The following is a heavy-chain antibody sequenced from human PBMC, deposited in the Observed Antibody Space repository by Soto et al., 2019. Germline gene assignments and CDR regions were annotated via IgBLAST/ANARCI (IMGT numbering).Heavy chain of an antibody. D-gene: IGHD3-10*01. Sequence: TGGSLRLSCAASGFTFSSYSMNWVRQAPGKGLEWASSISSSSSYIYYADSVKGRFTISRDNAKNSLYLQMNSLRAEDTAVYYCARDLHGSGSYYNPSHGMDVWGQGTTVTVSS. J-gene: IGHJ6*02. CDR2: ISSSSSYI. CDR3: ARDLHGSGSYYNPSHGMDV. V-gene: IGHV3-21*01. CDR1: GFTFSSYS.